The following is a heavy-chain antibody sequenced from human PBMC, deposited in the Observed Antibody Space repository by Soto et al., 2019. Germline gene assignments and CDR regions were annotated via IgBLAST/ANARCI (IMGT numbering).Heavy chain of an antibody. CDR1: GGTFSNYA. CDR2: IIPIFGTA. J-gene: IGHJ6*02. CDR3: ASVFSRYSSQNYYSYGMDV. D-gene: IGHD6-13*01. V-gene: IGHV1-69*01. Sequence: SVKISCEASGGTFSNYAISWVRQVPGQGLEWMGGIIPIFGTANYAQKFQGRATITADESTSTAYMELSSLRSEDTAVYYCASVFSRYSSQNYYSYGMDVWGQGTTVTVS.